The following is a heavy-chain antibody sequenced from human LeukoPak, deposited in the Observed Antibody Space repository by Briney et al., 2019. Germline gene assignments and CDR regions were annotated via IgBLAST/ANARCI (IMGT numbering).Heavy chain of an antibody. Sequence: GGSLRLSCAASGFTFSSYGMHWVRQAPGKGLEWVAVISYDGSNKYYADSVKGRFTISRDNSKNTLYLQMNSLRAEDTAAYYCSREYFDWSRNYYYGMDVWGQGTTVTVSS. J-gene: IGHJ6*02. V-gene: IGHV3-30*03. CDR2: ISYDGSNK. CDR3: SREYFDWSRNYYYGMDV. D-gene: IGHD3-9*01. CDR1: GFTFSSYG.